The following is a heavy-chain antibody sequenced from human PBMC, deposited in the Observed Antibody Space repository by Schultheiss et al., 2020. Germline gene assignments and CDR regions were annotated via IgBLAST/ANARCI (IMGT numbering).Heavy chain of an antibody. CDR2: IYYSGSA. J-gene: IGHJ4*02. Sequence: SETLSLICTVSGGSIGTYYWAWVRQPPGKGLEWIGSIYYSGSAFYNPSLKSRVTISIDTSKNQFSLRLSSVTAADTAVYYCATHRPYGDLDYWGQGTLVTVSS. CDR1: GGSIGTYY. D-gene: IGHD4-17*01. V-gene: IGHV4-39*01. CDR3: ATHRPYGDLDY.